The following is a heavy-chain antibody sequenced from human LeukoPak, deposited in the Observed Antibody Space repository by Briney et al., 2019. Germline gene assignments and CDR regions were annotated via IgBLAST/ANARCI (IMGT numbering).Heavy chain of an antibody. CDR1: GGSISSSNW. CDR3: ARSRLGKQWLVLAFDI. J-gene: IGHJ3*02. CDR2: IYHSGST. V-gene: IGHV4-4*02. D-gene: IGHD6-19*01. Sequence: SETLSLTCTVSGGSISSSNWWSWVRQPPGKGLEWIGEIYHSGSTNYNPSLKSRVTISVDKSKNQFSLKLSSVTAADTAVYYCARSRLGKQWLVLAFDIWGQGTMVTVSS.